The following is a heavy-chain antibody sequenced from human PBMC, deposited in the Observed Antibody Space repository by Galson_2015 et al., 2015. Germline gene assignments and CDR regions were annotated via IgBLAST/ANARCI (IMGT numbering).Heavy chain of an antibody. CDR2: ISSTTIYI. Sequence: LRLSCAASEFTFSSYYMSWVRQAPGKRLEWVSSISSTTIYIYYADSVKGRFTISRDNAKNSLYLQMNSLGAEDTAVYYCARQILDYDFWSGYYPTNFDYWGQGTLVT. J-gene: IGHJ4*02. CDR3: ARQILDYDFWSGYYPTNFDY. V-gene: IGHV3-21*01. D-gene: IGHD3-3*01. CDR1: EFTFSSYY.